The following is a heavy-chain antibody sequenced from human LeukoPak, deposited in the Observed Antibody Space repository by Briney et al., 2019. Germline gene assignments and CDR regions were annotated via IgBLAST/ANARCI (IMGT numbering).Heavy chain of an antibody. CDR1: GFHFSSHW. CDR3: WGLLWFGGY. Sequence: GSLKISCAASGFHFSSHWMHWGRQTPRKGLVWVSRINSDGSSTSYADSVKGRFTISRDNAKNTLYLQMNSLRAEDTAVYYCWGLLWFGGYWGQGTLVTVSS. D-gene: IGHD3-10*01. J-gene: IGHJ4*02. CDR2: INSDGSST. V-gene: IGHV3-74*01.